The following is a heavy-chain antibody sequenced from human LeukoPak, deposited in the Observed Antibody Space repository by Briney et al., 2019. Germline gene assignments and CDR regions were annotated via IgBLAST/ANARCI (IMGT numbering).Heavy chain of an antibody. CDR2: ISAYNGNT. CDR3: ARGKAHDYVWGSYRYALFY. J-gene: IGHJ4*02. Sequence: ASVKVSCKASGYTFTSYGISWVRQAPGQGLEWMGWISAYNGNTNYAQKLQGRVTMTTDTSTSTAYMELRSLRSDDTAVYYCARGKAHDYVWGSYRYALFYWSQGTLVTVSS. V-gene: IGHV1-18*01. D-gene: IGHD3-16*02. CDR1: GYTFTSYG.